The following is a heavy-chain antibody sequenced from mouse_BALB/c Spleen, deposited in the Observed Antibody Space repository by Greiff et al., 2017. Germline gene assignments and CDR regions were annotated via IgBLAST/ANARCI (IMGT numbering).Heavy chain of an antibody. CDR3: ARWGPITTVVAKDY. CDR1: GYTFTSYW. CDR2: INPSTGYT. Sequence: VQLQQSGAELAKPGASVKMSCKASGYTFTSYWMHWVKQRPGQGLEWIGYINPSTGYTEYNQKFKDKATLTADKSSSTAYMQLSSLTSEDSAVYYCARWGPITTVVAKDYWGQGTTLTVSS. V-gene: IGHV1-7*01. J-gene: IGHJ2*01. D-gene: IGHD1-1*01.